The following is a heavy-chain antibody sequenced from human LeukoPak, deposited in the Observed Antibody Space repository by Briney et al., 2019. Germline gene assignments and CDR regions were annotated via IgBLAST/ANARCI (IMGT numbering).Heavy chain of an antibody. CDR3: ASTGSSWYSGSFDY. CDR1: GGSISSYY. CDR2: IYYSGST. Sequence: SETLSLTCTVSGGSISSYYWSWIRQPPGKGLEWIGYIYYSGSTNYNPSLKSRVTISVKTSKNQFSLKLSSVTAADTAVYYCASTGSSWYSGSFDYWGQGTLVTVSS. V-gene: IGHV4-59*01. D-gene: IGHD6-13*01. J-gene: IGHJ4*02.